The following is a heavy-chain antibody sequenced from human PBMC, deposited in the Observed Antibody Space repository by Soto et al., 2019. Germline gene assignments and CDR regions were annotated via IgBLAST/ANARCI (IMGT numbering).Heavy chain of an antibody. D-gene: IGHD6-13*01. Sequence: PSQTLSLTCVISGDSVSSNSAAWNWIRQSPSRGLEWLGRTYYRSKWYNDYAVSVKSRITTNPDTSKNQFSLQLNSVTPEDTAVYYCAREARVISSSWYSGNYYYYDGMDVWGQGTTVTVSS. CDR1: GDSVSSNSAA. CDR2: TYYRSKWYN. J-gene: IGHJ6*02. CDR3: AREARVISSSWYSGNYYYYDGMDV. V-gene: IGHV6-1*01.